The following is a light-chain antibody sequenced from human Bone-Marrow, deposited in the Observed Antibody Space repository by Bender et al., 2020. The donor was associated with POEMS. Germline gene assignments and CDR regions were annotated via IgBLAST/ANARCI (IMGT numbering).Light chain of an antibody. CDR3: CSYAGTHTWV. Sequence: QSALTQPASVSGSPGQSITISCTGTSSDIGGYNYVSWYQQHPGKAPKLMIYEVSNRPSGVSNRFSGSKSGNTASLTISGLQAEDEADYYCCSYAGTHTWVFGGATKLTVL. CDR2: EVS. V-gene: IGLV2-14*01. CDR1: SSDIGGYNY. J-gene: IGLJ3*02.